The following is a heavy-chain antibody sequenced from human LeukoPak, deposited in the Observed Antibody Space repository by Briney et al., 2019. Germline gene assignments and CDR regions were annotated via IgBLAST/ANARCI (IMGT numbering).Heavy chain of an antibody. D-gene: IGHD3-10*01. CDR1: GFTVSSNY. V-gene: IGHV3-53*01. CDR2: IYGGGSI. J-gene: IGHJ5*02. CDR3: ARVYGSGSWFEYENNWFDP. Sequence: PGGSLRLSCAASGFTVSSNYMSWVRQAPGKGLEWVSVIYGGGSIYYADSVKGRFTISRDNSKNTLYLQMNSLRAEDTAVYFCARVYGSGSWFEYENNWFDPWGQGTLVTASS.